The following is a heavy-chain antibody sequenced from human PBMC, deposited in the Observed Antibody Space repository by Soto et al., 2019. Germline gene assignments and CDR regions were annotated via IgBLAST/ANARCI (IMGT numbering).Heavy chain of an antibody. Sequence: EVQLVQSGAEVKKPGESLKISCKGSGYSFTSYWIGWVRQMPGKGLEWMGIIYPGDSDTRYSPSFQGQVTISADKSISTAYLQWSSLKASDTAMYYCARHGSGFGYYYDSSGYYADYWGQGTLVTVSS. J-gene: IGHJ4*02. CDR1: GYSFTSYW. V-gene: IGHV5-51*01. CDR2: IYPGDSDT. D-gene: IGHD3-22*01. CDR3: ARHGSGFGYYYDSSGYYADY.